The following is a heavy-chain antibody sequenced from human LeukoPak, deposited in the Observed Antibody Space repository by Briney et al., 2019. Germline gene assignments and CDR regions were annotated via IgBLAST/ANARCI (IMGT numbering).Heavy chain of an antibody. CDR2: IYYSGST. V-gene: IGHV4-31*03. J-gene: IGHJ4*02. Sequence: PTQTLSLTCTVSGGSISSGGYYWSWIRQHPGKGLEWIGYIYYSGSTYYNPSLKSRVTISVDTSKNQFSLKLSSVTAADTAVYYCAREHSSGYADYWGQGALVTVSS. CDR3: AREHSSGYADY. D-gene: IGHD3-22*01. CDR1: GGSISSGGYY.